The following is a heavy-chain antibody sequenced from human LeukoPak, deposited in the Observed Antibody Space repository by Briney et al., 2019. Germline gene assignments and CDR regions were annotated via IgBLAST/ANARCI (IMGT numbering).Heavy chain of an antibody. J-gene: IGHJ6*02. CDR3: ARNNGMDV. Sequence: GGSLRLSCAASGFALSSHWMTWVCQVPGRGPEWVANVNRDGSETYYLDSVKGRFTISKDNAKNSLYLQMNSLRAEDTALYHCARNNGMDVWGQGTTVIVSS. CDR2: VNRDGSET. V-gene: IGHV3-7*03. CDR1: GFALSSHW.